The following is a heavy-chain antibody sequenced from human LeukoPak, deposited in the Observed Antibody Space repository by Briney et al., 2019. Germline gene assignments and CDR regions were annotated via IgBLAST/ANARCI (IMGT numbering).Heavy chain of an antibody. CDR3: AHEPNTYQNFDY. J-gene: IGHJ4*02. CDR1: GFSLSTRGVG. Sequence: SGPTLVKPTQPLTLTCTFSGFSLSTRGVGVGWIRQPPGKALEWLALIYWDDDKRYSPSLKSRLTITKDTSKNQVVLTMTNMDPVDTATYYCAHEPNTYQNFDYWGQGTLVTVSS. CDR2: IYWDDDK. V-gene: IGHV2-5*02. D-gene: IGHD3-16*01.